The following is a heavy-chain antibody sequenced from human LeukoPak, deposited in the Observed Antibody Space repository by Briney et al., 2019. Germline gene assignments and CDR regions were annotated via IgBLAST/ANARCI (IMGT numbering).Heavy chain of an antibody. CDR1: GFTFSSYS. V-gene: IGHV3-21*01. D-gene: IGHD3-3*01. Sequence: GGSLRLSCAASGFTFSSYSMNWVRQAPGKGLEWVSSISSSSSYIYYADSVKGRFTISRDNAKNSPYLKMNSLRAEDTAVYYCARTTIFSYAAWYYYYMDVWGKGTTVTVSS. J-gene: IGHJ6*03. CDR2: ISSSSSYI. CDR3: ARTTIFSYAAWYYYYMDV.